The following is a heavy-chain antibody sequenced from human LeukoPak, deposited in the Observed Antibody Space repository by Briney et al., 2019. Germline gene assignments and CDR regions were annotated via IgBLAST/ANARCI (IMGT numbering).Heavy chain of an antibody. V-gene: IGHV3-23*01. CDR1: GFTFSSYG. D-gene: IGHD1-26*01. CDR3: AKDGSWSFDY. J-gene: IGHJ4*02. CDR2: ISGSGGST. Sequence: SGGSLRLSCAASGFTFSSYGMSWVRQAPGKGLEWVSAISGSGGSTYYADSVKGRFTISRDNSKNTLYLQMNSLRAEDTAVYYCAKDGSWSFDYWGQGTLVTVSS.